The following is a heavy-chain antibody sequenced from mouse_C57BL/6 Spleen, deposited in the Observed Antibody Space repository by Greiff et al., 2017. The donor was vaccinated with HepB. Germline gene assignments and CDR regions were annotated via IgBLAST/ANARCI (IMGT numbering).Heavy chain of an antibody. D-gene: IGHD2-3*01. J-gene: IGHJ3*01. CDR2: IRSKSNNYAT. CDR1: GFSFNTYA. Sequence: EVQLVESGGGLVQPKGSLKLSCAASGFSFNTYAMNWVRQAPGKGLEWVARIRSKSNNYATYYADSVKDRFTISRDDSESMLYLQMNNLKTEDTAMYYCVIYDGYYRFAYWGQGTLVTVSA. V-gene: IGHV10-1*01. CDR3: VIYDGYYRFAY.